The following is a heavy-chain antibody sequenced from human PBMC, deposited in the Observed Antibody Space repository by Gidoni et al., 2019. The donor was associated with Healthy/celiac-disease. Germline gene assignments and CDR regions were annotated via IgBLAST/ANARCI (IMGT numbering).Heavy chain of an antibody. Sequence: EVQLLESGGGLVQPGGSLRLYCADSGFTFSSYAMIWVRQAPGKGLDLVSAISGSGGSTYYADSVKGRFTISRDNSKNTLYLQMNSLRAEDTAVYYCAKDPYGDYVFDYWGQGTLVTVSS. CDR3: AKDPYGDYVFDY. V-gene: IGHV3-23*01. J-gene: IGHJ4*02. CDR1: GFTFSSYA. CDR2: ISGSGGST. D-gene: IGHD4-17*01.